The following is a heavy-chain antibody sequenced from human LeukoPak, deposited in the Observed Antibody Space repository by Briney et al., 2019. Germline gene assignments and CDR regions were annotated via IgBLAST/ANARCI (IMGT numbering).Heavy chain of an antibody. D-gene: IGHD5-24*01. CDR3: ARDGSGDGLDY. CDR1: GGTFSSYA. J-gene: IGHJ4*02. CDR2: IIPIFGIA. Sequence: GASVTVSCTASGGTFSSYAISWVRQAPGQGLEWMGRIIPIFGIANYAQKFQGRVTITADKSTSTAYMELSSLRSEDTAVYYCARDGSGDGLDYWGQGTLVTVSS. V-gene: IGHV1-69*04.